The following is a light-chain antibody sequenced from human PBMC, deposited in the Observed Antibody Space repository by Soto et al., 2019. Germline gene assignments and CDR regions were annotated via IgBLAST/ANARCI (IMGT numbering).Light chain of an antibody. J-gene: IGLJ2*01. V-gene: IGLV4-69*01. CDR1: SGHSSYA. CDR2: LNSDGSH. Sequence: QLVLTQSPSASASLGDSVKLTCTLSSGHSSYAIAWHQHQPQQGPRSLMKLNSDGSHSKGDGIPDRFSGSSSGAERYLTISSVESEDDAYYCCQTWGSGPCVFGGGTKLTVL. CDR3: QTWGSGPCV.